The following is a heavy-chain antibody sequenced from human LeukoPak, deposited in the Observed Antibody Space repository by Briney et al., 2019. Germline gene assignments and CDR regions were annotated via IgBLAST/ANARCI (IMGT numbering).Heavy chain of an antibody. CDR1: GGSISSGGYS. D-gene: IGHD3-3*01. V-gene: IGHV4-30-2*01. J-gene: IGHJ6*02. Sequence: SQTLSLTCAVSGGSISSGGYSWSWIRQPPGKGLEWIGYIYHSGSTYYNPSLKSRVTISVDRSKNQFSLKLSSVTAADTAVYYCARGTSGLYYYGMDVWGQETTVTVSS. CDR2: IYHSGST. CDR3: ARGTSGLYYYGMDV.